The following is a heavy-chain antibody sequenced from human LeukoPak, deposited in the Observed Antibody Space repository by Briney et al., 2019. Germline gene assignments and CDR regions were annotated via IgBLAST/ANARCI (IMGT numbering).Heavy chain of an antibody. CDR1: GYTFTSYG. J-gene: IGHJ6*02. Sequence: SVKVSCKASGYTFTSYGISWVRQAPGQGLEWMGGIIPIFGTANYAQKFQGRVTITADESTSTAYMELSSLRSEDTAVYYCAITPYYDFWSGYYSDYYYYYGMDVWGQGTTVTVSS. CDR2: IIPIFGTA. D-gene: IGHD3-3*01. CDR3: AITPYYDFWSGYYSDYYYYYGMDV. V-gene: IGHV1-69*13.